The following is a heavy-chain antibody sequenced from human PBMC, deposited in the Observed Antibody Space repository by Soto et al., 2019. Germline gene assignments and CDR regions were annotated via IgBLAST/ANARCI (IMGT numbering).Heavy chain of an antibody. Sequence: ESLKISCKGSGYSFTSYWIGWVRRMPGKGLEWMGIIYPGDSDTRYSPSFQGQVTISADKSISTAYLQLSSLKASDTAMYYCARAYRTDWFGDSQTYYYYVMDIWGQETTVTISS. V-gene: IGHV5-51*01. CDR3: ARAYRTDWFGDSQTYYYYVMDI. CDR1: GYSFTSYW. J-gene: IGHJ6*02. CDR2: IYPGDSDT. D-gene: IGHD3-10*01.